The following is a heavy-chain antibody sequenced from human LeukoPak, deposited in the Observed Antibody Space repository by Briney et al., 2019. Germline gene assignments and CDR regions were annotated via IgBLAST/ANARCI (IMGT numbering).Heavy chain of an antibody. CDR2: IYYSGST. CDR1: GGSVSSGSYY. V-gene: IGHV4-61*01. D-gene: IGHD3-16*02. CDR3: ARDPGYRYFDY. Sequence: PSETLSLTCTVSGGSVSSGSYYWSWIRQPPGKGLEWIGYIYYSGSTNYNPSLKSRVTISVDTSKNQFSLKLTSVTAADTAVYYCARDPGYRYFDYWGQGTLVTVSS. J-gene: IGHJ4*02.